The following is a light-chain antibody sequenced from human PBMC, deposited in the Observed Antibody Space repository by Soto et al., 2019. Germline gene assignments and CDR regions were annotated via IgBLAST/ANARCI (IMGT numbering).Light chain of an antibody. V-gene: IGKV3-20*01. CDR2: GAS. CDR1: QTIRRSY. CDR3: QQHGISHIT. J-gene: IGKJ5*01. Sequence: ESVLTQSPGILSLSPGERAIISCRASQTIRRSYLAWYQQKPGQAPRLLIFGASSRATGIPDRFSGSGSGTDFTLTISRLAPEDFAVYYRQQHGISHITFGQGTRLEIK.